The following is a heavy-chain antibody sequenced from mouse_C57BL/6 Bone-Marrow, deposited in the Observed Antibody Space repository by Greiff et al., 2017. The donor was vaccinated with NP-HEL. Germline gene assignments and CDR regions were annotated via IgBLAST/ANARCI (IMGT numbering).Heavy chain of an antibody. V-gene: IGHV1-80*01. Sequence: QVQLKQSGAELVKPGASVKISCKASGYAFSSYWMNWVKQRPGKGLEWIGQIYPGDGDTNYNGKFKGKATLTADKSSSTAYMQLSSLTSEDSAVYFCARYPVIRRYFDVWGTGTTVTVSS. CDR3: ARYPVIRRYFDV. CDR1: GYAFSSYW. CDR2: IYPGDGDT. J-gene: IGHJ1*03.